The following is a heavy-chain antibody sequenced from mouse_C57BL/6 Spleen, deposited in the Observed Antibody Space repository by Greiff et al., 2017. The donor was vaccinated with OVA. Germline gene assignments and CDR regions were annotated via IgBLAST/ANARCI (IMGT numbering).Heavy chain of an antibody. V-gene: IGHV5-12*01. J-gene: IGHJ3*01. Sequence: EVQLVESGGGLVQPGGSLKLSCAASGFTFSDYYMYWVRQTPEKRLEWVAYISNGGGSTYYPDTVKGRFTISRDNAKNTLYLQMSRLKSEDTAMYYCARLYDYDGAWFAYWGQGTLVTVSA. CDR2: ISNGGGST. D-gene: IGHD2-4*01. CDR3: ARLYDYDGAWFAY. CDR1: GFTFSDYY.